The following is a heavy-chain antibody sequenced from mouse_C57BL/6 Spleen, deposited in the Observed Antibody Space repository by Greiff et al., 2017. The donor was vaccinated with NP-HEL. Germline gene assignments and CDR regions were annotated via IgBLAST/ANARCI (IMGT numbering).Heavy chain of an antibody. V-gene: IGHV1-52*01. CDR1: GYTFTSYW. CDR2: IDPSDSET. Sequence: QVQLQQPGAELVRPGSSVKLSCKASGYTFTSYWMHWVKQRPIQGLEWIGNIDPSDSETHYNQKFKDKATLTVDKSSSTAYMQLSSLTSEDSAVYYCARGAPLHPDYFDYWGQGTTLTVSS. CDR3: ARGAPLHPDYFDY. J-gene: IGHJ2*01.